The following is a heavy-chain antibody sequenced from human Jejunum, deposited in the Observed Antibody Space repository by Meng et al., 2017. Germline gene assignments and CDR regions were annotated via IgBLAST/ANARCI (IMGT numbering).Heavy chain of an antibody. CDR3: ARAAWIQQWLGIDY. V-gene: IGHV3-48*03. Sequence: GESLKISCAASGFTFSSYEMNWVRQAPGKGLEWVSFISSSRSTKYYADSVKGRFTISRDNAKNSLYLQMNSLRAEDTAVYYCARAAWIQQWLGIDYWGQGTLVTVSS. D-gene: IGHD5-18*01. CDR2: ISSSRSTK. CDR1: GFTFSSYE. J-gene: IGHJ4*02.